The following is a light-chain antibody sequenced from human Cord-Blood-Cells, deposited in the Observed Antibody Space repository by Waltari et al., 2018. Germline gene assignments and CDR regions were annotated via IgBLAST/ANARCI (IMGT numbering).Light chain of an antibody. CDR1: QSISSY. J-gene: IGKJ4*01. V-gene: IGKV1-39*01. CDR2: AAS. Sequence: DIQMTQSPSSLSASVGDRVTITCRASQSISSYLNWYQQKPGKAPKLLIYAASSLQSGVPSRFRGSGSGTDFTRTISSLQPEDFATYYCQQSYSTPLTFGGGTKVEIK. CDR3: QQSYSTPLT.